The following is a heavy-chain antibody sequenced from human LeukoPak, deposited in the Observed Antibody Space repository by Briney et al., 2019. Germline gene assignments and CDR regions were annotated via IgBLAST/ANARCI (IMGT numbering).Heavy chain of an antibody. V-gene: IGHV3-7*01. Sequence: GGSLRLSCAASGFTFSNYWMTWVRQAPGKGLEWVANKKQDGSEKYYVDSVKGRFTISRDNAKNSLYLQMNSLRAEDTAVYYCAKDPGLGIHPGEDYWGQGTLVTVSS. CDR1: GFTFSNYW. CDR2: KKQDGSEK. D-gene: IGHD7-27*01. J-gene: IGHJ4*02. CDR3: AKDPGLGIHPGEDY.